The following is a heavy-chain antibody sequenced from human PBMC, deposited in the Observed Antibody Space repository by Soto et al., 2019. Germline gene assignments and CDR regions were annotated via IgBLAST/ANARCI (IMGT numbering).Heavy chain of an antibody. D-gene: IGHD3-22*01. J-gene: IGHJ6*02. CDR1: GFTFSNAW. Sequence: GGSLRLSCAASGFTFSNAWMNWVRQAPGKGLEWVGRIKSKTDGGTTDYAAPVKGRFTISRDDSKNTLYLQMNSLKTEDTAVYYCTTYRHYYDRQFGDYYYYGMDVWGQGTTVTVSS. CDR2: IKSKTDGGTT. CDR3: TTYRHYYDRQFGDYYYYGMDV. V-gene: IGHV3-15*07.